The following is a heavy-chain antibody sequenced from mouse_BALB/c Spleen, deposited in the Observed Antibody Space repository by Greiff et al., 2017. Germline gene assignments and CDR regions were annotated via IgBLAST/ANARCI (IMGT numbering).Heavy chain of an antibody. V-gene: IGHV14-1*02. CDR2: IDPENGNT. Sequence: EVQLQQSGAELVRPGALVKLSCKASGFNIKDYYMHWVKQRPEQGLEWIGWIDPENGNTIYDPKFQGKASITADTSSNTAYLQLSSLTSEDTAVYDCARGGAYYGFGTYWGQGTLVTVSA. CDR3: ARGGAYYGFGTY. D-gene: IGHD1-2*01. J-gene: IGHJ3*01. CDR1: GFNIKDYY.